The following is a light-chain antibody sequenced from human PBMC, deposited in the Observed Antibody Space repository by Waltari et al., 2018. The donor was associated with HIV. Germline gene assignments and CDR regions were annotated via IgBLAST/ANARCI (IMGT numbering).Light chain of an antibody. CDR2: DAS. CDR3: QQRSNWPPMYT. V-gene: IGKV3-11*01. Sequence: EIVLTQSPATLSLSPGERATLSCRASQSVSSYLDWYHQKPDQAPRLLIYDASNRATGIPARFSGSGSGTDFTLTISSLEPEDFAVYYCQQRSNWPPMYTFGQGTKLEIK. CDR1: QSVSSY. J-gene: IGKJ2*01.